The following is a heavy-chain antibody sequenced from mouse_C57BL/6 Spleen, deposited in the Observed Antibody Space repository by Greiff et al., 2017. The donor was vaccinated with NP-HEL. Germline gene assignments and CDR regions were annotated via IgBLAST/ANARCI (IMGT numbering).Heavy chain of an antibody. CDR2: IWSGGST. Sequence: QVQLQQSGPGLVQPSQSLSIPCTVSGFSLTSYGVHWVRQSPGKGLEWLGVIWSGGSTDYNAAFISSLSISKDNSKSQVFVKRNSLQADDTAIYYCAREEIYYFAYWGQGTLVTVSA. V-gene: IGHV2-2*01. CDR3: AREEIYYFAY. J-gene: IGHJ3*01. CDR1: GFSLTSYG. D-gene: IGHD1-1*02.